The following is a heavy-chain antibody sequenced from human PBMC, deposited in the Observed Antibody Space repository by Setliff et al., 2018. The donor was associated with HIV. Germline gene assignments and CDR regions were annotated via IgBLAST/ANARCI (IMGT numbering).Heavy chain of an antibody. D-gene: IGHD3-10*01. J-gene: IGHJ4*02. Sequence: GESLKISCKGSGYSFTSYWIGWVRQMPGKGLECMGIIYPGDSDTIYSPSFQGQVTMSADNSKNTLYLQMKSLRAEDTATYYCARAFWIQLWPGFGGATYFDDWGQGTLVTVSS. CDR3: ARAFWIQLWPGFGGATYFDD. CDR1: GYSFTSYW. CDR2: IYPGDSDT. V-gene: IGHV5-51*01.